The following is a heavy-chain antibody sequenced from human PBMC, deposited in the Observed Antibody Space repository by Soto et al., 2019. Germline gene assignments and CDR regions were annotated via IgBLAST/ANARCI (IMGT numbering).Heavy chain of an antibody. J-gene: IGHJ4*02. CDR1: VFTFSSYS. CDR3: AKDRGRFFDY. V-gene: IGHV3-23*01. Sequence: GGSMRRSLSASVFTFSSYSMIWVRQAPGKGLEWVSAISGSGGSTYYSDSVKGRFTISRDNSKNTLYLQMNSLRAEDTAVYYCAKDRGRFFDYWGQGTLVTVSS. CDR2: ISGSGGST.